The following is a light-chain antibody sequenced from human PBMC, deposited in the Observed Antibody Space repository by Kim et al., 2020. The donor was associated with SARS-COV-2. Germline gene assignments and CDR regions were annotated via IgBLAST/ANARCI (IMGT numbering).Light chain of an antibody. CDR3: LQHKNYPLT. Sequence: EAVGDRVTIPCRASQGISNYLAWFQEKTGKVPKHLIYAESRLQSGVPSRFSGSGSGTEFTLTISSLQPEDFATYYCLQHKNYPLTFGGGAKVDSK. CDR2: AES. J-gene: IGKJ4*01. V-gene: IGKV1-17*03. CDR1: QGISNY.